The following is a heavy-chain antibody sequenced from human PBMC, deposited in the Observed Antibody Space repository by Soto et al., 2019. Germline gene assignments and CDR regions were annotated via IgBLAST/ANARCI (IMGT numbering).Heavy chain of an antibody. V-gene: IGHV3-30*18. D-gene: IGHD6-19*01. CDR2: ISYDGSNK. J-gene: IGHJ3*02. CDR1: GFTFSRYG. CDR3: AKDGAAVAGYDAFDI. Sequence: QVQLVESGGGVVQPGRSLRLSCAASGFTFSRYGMHWVRQAPGKGLEWVAVISYDGSNKYYADSVKGRFTISRDNSKNTLYLQMNSLRAEDTAVYYCAKDGAAVAGYDAFDIWGQGTMVTVSS.